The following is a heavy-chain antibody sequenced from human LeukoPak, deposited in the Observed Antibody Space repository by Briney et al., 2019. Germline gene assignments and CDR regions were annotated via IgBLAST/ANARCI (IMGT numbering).Heavy chain of an antibody. CDR3: AKFFAPSGGASGWPWTMDY. V-gene: IGHV4-59*01. J-gene: IGHJ4*02. D-gene: IGHD6-25*01. CDR1: GGSISSYY. Sequence: SETLSLTCTVSGGSISSYYWSWIRQPPGKGLEWIGYIYYSGSTNYNPSLKSRVTISVDTSKNQFSLKLSSVTAADTAVFYCAKFFAPSGGASGWPWTMDYWGQGALVTVSS. CDR2: IYYSGST.